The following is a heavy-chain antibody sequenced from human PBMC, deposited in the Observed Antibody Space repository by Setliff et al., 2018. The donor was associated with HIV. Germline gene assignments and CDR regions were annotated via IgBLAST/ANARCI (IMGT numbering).Heavy chain of an antibody. CDR2: ISAYKGNT. Sequence: GASVKGSCKASGYTFTSYGISWVRQAPGQGLEWMGWISAYKGNTNYAQKLQGRVTMTTDTSTSKAYMELLSLRSEDTAIYYCATQTVAVGAPGYFDSWGQGTLVTVSS. V-gene: IGHV1-18*01. CDR3: ATQTVAVGAPGYFDS. CDR1: GYTFTSYG. J-gene: IGHJ4*02. D-gene: IGHD2-15*01.